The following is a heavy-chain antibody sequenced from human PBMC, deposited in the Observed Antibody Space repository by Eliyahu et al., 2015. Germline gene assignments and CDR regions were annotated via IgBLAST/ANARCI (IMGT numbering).Heavy chain of an antibody. CDR1: GDSFTSDW. D-gene: IGHD4-11*01. Sequence: EVQLVQSGAEVRKAGESLKISCKGSGDSFTSDWIGWVGQMPGKGLEWMGIIFPGYSETRYSPSFQGQVTISADKSISTAYLQWSSLKASDTAMYYCARQRTTGDGMDVWGQGTTVTVSS. CDR3: ARQRTTGDGMDV. J-gene: IGHJ6*02. CDR2: IFPGYSET. V-gene: IGHV5-51*01.